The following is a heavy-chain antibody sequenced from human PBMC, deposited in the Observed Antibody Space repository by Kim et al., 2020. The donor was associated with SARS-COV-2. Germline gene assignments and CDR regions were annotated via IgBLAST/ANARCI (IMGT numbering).Heavy chain of an antibody. CDR2: IWYDGSNK. CDR3: AREELPVQYCSSTSCFPNPYGMDV. Sequence: GGSLRLSCAASGFTFSSYGMHWVRQAPGKGLEWVAVIWYDGSNKYYADSVKGRFTISRDNSKNTLYLQMNSLRAEDTAVYYCAREELPVQYCSSTSCFPNPYGMDVWGQGTTVTVSS. J-gene: IGHJ6*02. V-gene: IGHV3-33*01. CDR1: GFTFSSYG. D-gene: IGHD2-2*01.